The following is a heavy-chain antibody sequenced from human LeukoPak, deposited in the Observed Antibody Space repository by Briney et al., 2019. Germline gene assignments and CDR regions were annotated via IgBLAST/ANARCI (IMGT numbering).Heavy chain of an antibody. CDR2: ITEDGREK. CDR1: GFTLNYYW. CDR3: ARDGGYYYDVYYFDY. Sequence: GGSLRLSCAASGFTLNYYWMTWVRQAPGKGLEWVANITEDGREKYYVDSVKGRFTISRDNAKNSLYLQVNSLRAEDTAMYYCARDGGYYYDVYYFDYWGQGTLVTVSS. V-gene: IGHV3-7*01. D-gene: IGHD3-22*01. J-gene: IGHJ4*02.